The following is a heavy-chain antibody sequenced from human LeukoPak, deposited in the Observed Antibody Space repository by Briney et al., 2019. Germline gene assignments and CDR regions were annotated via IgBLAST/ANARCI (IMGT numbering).Heavy chain of an antibody. J-gene: IGHJ4*02. V-gene: IGHV4-4*07. CDR3: ARDYYDSSGYQSGFDY. CDR1: GRFISSYY. CDR2: IYTRGST. D-gene: IGHD3-22*01. Sequence: SETLSLTCTVAGRFISSYYWSWIRQPAGGGRGWVGRIYTRGSTNYHPSLTGRVTMSVDTSKNQFSLKLSTVTAADTAVYYVARDYYDSSGYQSGFDYWGQGTLVTVSS.